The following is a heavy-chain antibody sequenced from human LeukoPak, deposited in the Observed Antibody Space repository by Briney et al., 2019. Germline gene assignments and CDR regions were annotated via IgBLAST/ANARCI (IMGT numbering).Heavy chain of an antibody. CDR2: IYYSGST. J-gene: IGHJ5*02. CDR3: ARDPSSSGWFDP. D-gene: IGHD3-10*01. Sequence: PSQTLSLTCTVSGGSNSSGDYYWSWIRQPPGKGLEWIGYIYYSGSTYYNPSLKSRVTISVDTSKNQFSLKLSSVTAADTAVYYCARDPSSSGWFDPWGQGTLVTVSS. V-gene: IGHV4-30-4*01. CDR1: GGSNSSGDYY.